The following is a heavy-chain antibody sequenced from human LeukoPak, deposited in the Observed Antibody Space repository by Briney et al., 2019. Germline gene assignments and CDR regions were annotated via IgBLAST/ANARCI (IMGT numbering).Heavy chain of an antibody. CDR2: INHSGSP. Sequence: GSLRLSCAASGFTVSSNYMSWVRQAPGKGLEWIGEINHSGSPHYNPSLKSRVTISIDTSKNQFSLKLSPVTAADTAVYYCARDLSDYYGSGSYRPIDAFDIWGQGTMVTVSS. J-gene: IGHJ3*02. V-gene: IGHV4-34*01. CDR1: GFTVSSNY. CDR3: ARDLSDYYGSGSYRPIDAFDI. D-gene: IGHD3-10*01.